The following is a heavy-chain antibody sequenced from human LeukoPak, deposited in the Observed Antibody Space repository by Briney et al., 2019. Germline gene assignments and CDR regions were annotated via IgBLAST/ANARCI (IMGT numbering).Heavy chain of an antibody. Sequence: GGSQRLSCAASGFTFSNYAMTWVRQAPGKGLEWVSSISGSSDSTYYADSVKGRFTIFRDNSKNTLYLHMNSLRAEDTAVYYCTKDRANDVLEYFQYWGQGTLVTVSS. D-gene: IGHD2-8*01. CDR3: TKDRANDVLEYFQY. CDR1: GFTFSNYA. CDR2: ISGSSDST. J-gene: IGHJ1*01. V-gene: IGHV3-23*01.